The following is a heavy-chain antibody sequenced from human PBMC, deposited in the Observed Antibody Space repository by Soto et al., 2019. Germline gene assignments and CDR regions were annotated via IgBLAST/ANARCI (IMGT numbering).Heavy chain of an antibody. J-gene: IGHJ5*02. CDR3: VRDGTKTLRDWFDP. V-gene: IGHV4-31*03. Sequence: SETLSLTCTVSGGSIRTTRYYWSWIRQHPAKGLEWIAYIYHSGSTYYNPSLKSRVMMSVDTSKKQFSLKLRSVTAADTAVYYCVRDGTKTLRDWFDPWGQGISVTVSS. D-gene: IGHD1-1*01. CDR2: IYHSGST. CDR1: GGSIRTTRYY.